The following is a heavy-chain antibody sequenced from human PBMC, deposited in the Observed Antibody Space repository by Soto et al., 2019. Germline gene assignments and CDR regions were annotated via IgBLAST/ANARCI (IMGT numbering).Heavy chain of an antibody. CDR2: ISYDGSNK. Sequence: QVQLVESGGGVVQPGRSLRLSCAASGFTFSSYGMHWVRQAPGKGLEWVAVISYDGSNKYYADSVKGRFTISRDNSKNTLYLQMNSLRAEDTAVYYCAKDQSIGPDPYYYYYGMDVWGQGTTVTVSS. CDR1: GFTFSSYG. J-gene: IGHJ6*02. CDR3: AKDQSIGPDPYYYYYGMDV. V-gene: IGHV3-30*18.